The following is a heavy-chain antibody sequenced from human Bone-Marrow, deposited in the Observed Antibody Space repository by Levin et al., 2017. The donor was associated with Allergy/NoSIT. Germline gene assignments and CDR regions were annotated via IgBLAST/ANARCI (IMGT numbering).Heavy chain of an antibody. J-gene: IGHJ6*02. CDR3: AREGMGYCSSTSCYTDYYGMDV. CDR1: GGSISSGDYY. CDR2: IYYSGST. Sequence: PSETLSLTCTVSGGSISSGDYYWSWIRQPPGKGLEWIGYIYYSGSTYYNPSLKSRVTISVDTSKNQFSLKLSSVTAADTAVYYCAREGMGYCSSTSCYTDYYGMDVWGQGTTVTVSS. D-gene: IGHD2-2*02. V-gene: IGHV4-30-4*01.